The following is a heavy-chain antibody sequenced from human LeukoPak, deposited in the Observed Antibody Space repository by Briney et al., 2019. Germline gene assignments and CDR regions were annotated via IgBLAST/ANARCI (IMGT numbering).Heavy chain of an antibody. CDR1: GYTFTGYY. Sequence: GASVKVSCKASGYTFTGYYMHWVRQAPGQGLEWMGWINPNSGGTNYAQKFQGRVTMTRDTSISTAYMELSRLRSDDTAVYYCAREVLRYFDWLARESNFDYWGQGTLVTVSS. CDR2: INPNSGGT. D-gene: IGHD3-9*01. J-gene: IGHJ4*02. CDR3: AREVLRYFDWLARESNFDY. V-gene: IGHV1-2*02.